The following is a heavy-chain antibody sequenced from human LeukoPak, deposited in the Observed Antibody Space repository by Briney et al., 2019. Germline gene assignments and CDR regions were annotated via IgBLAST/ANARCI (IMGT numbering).Heavy chain of an antibody. Sequence: SKTLSLTCTVSGGSISSSSYYWGWIRQPPGKGLEWIGSIYYSGSTYYNPSLKSRVTISVDTSKNQFSLKLSSVTAADTAVYYCARHQGVVDLWGRGSLVTVSS. CDR3: ARHQGVVDL. CDR1: GGSISSSSYY. V-gene: IGHV4-39*01. CDR2: IYYSGST. J-gene: IGHJ2*01. D-gene: IGHD3-3*01.